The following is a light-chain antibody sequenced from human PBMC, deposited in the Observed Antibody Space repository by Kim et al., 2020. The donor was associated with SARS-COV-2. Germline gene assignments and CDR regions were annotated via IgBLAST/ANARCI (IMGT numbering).Light chain of an antibody. CDR1: QSVGNRY. CDR3: HQYDTALKT. Sequence: EIVLTQSPGTLSLSPGERATLSCRASQSVGNRYLAWYQQKPGQAPRLLISGASSRATGIPDRFSGSGSGTDFTLTISRLEPEDFAVYYCHQYDTALKTFGQGTKVDIK. CDR2: GAS. J-gene: IGKJ1*01. V-gene: IGKV3-20*01.